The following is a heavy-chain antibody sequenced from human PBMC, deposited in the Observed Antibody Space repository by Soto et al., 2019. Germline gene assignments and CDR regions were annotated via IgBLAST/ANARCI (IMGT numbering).Heavy chain of an antibody. V-gene: IGHV3-30*18. CDR1: GFAFSDYF. J-gene: IGHJ6*02. Sequence: GGSLRLSCAASGFAFSDYFMSWIRQAPGKGLEWVAVLSYDGSNKYYADSVKGRFTISRDNSKNTLYLQLDSLRTEDTAVYYCAKDRQYYDILTGYYGMDVWGQGTTVTVSS. D-gene: IGHD3-9*01. CDR3: AKDRQYYDILTGYYGMDV. CDR2: LSYDGSNK.